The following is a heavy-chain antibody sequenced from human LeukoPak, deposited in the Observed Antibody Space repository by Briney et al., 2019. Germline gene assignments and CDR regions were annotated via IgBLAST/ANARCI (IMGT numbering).Heavy chain of an antibody. CDR2: IYYSGST. CDR1: GGSISSYY. Sequence: PSETLSLTCTVSGGSISSYYWSWIRQPPGKGLEWIGYIYYSGSTNYNPSLKSRVTISVDTSKNQFSLRLTSVTAADTAVYYCARGRYYGDYIDYWGQGALVTVSS. J-gene: IGHJ4*02. CDR3: ARGRYYGDYIDY. V-gene: IGHV4-59*08. D-gene: IGHD4-17*01.